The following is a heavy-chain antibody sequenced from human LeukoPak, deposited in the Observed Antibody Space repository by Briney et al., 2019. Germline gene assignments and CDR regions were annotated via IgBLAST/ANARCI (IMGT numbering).Heavy chain of an antibody. J-gene: IGHJ4*02. CDR2: ITSGGDYI. V-gene: IGHV3-21*01. CDR1: GFTFNTFN. CDR3: VRGHYDVLAASYKWTPDY. D-gene: IGHD3-9*01. Sequence: GGSLRLSCAASGFTFNTFNMNWVRQAPGKGLEWVSSITSGGDYIYYADSVKGRFTTSRDNAKNSLSLQLNSLRVEDTAVYYCVRGHYDVLAASYKWTPDYWGQGTLVTVSS.